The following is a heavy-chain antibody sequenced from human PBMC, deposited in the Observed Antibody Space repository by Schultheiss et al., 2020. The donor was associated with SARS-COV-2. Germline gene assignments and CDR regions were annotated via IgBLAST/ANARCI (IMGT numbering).Heavy chain of an antibody. D-gene: IGHD3-16*01. J-gene: IGHJ3*02. CDR2: IYSGGST. CDR3: AREPTKNGGNAFDI. V-gene: IGHV3-66*01. Sequence: GESLKISCAASGFTVSSNYMSWVRQAPGKGLEWVSVIYSGGSTYYADSVKGRFTISRDNSKNTLYLQMNSLRAEDTAVYYCAREPTKNGGNAFDIWGQGTMVTVSS. CDR1: GFTVSSNY.